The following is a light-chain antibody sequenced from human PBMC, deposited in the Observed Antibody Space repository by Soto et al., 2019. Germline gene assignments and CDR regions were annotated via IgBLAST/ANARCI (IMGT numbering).Light chain of an antibody. CDR2: EVS. CDR3: CSYAGSSTSV. J-gene: IGLJ3*02. V-gene: IGLV2-23*02. Sequence: QSALTQSASVSGSPGQSITISCTGTSSDVGSYNLVSWYQQHPGKAPKLMIYEVSKRPSGVSNRFSGSKSGNTASLTISGLQAEDEADYYCCSYAGSSTSVFGGGTQLTVL. CDR1: SSDVGSYNL.